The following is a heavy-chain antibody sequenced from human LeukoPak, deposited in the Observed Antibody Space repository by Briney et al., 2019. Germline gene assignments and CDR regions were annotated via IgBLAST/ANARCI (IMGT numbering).Heavy chain of an antibody. J-gene: IGHJ3*02. CDR3: ARGYYDSGSHIDAFDI. CDR2: IYYSGIT. CDR1: GGSISSYY. V-gene: IGHV4-59*01. Sequence: SETLSLTWTVSGGSISSYYWTWVRQPPGKGLEWVGYIYYSGITNYNPSLKSRVTISVDPSQSQFSLKLRSVTAADTAVYYCARGYYDSGSHIDAFDIWGQGTMVTVSS. D-gene: IGHD3-10*01.